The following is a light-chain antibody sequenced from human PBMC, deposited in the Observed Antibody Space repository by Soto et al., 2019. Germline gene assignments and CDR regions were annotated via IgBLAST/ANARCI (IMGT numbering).Light chain of an antibody. Sequence: DIQMTQSPSTLSETAGDRVTITCRASQSISSWLAWYQQKPGKAPKLLIYDASSLESGVPSGFSGSGSGTEFTLTISSLQPDDFATYYCQQYNSYSQRTFGQGTKVDIK. CDR1: QSISSW. V-gene: IGKV1-5*01. CDR3: QQYNSYSQRT. CDR2: DAS. J-gene: IGKJ1*01.